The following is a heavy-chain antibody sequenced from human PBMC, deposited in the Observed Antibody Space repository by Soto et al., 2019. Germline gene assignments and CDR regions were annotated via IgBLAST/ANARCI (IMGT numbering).Heavy chain of an antibody. D-gene: IGHD2-8*01. J-gene: IGHJ4*02. CDR3: AKVSSAWYAGFFDL. CDR1: GFHFSSYA. CDR2: LSDSGGSI. Sequence: GGSLILSCAASGFHFSSYAMTWVRQAPGKGLEWVSGLSDSGGSIYYADSVKGRFTISRDNSMNTLYLQMNTLRAEDTAVYYCAKVSSAWYAGFFDLLGQGTLVTVSS. V-gene: IGHV3-23*01.